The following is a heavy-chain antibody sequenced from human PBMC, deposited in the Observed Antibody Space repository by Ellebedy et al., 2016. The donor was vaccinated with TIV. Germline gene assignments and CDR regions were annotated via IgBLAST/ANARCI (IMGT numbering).Heavy chain of an antibody. D-gene: IGHD1-26*01. CDR2: IGSSITNI. CDR1: GFSFSSYS. V-gene: IGHV3-21*06. J-gene: IGHJ3*02. CDR3: ARPRGGSQIGI. Sequence: GESLKISCAASGFSFSSYSMSWVRQAPGKGLEWVSSIGSSITNIYYADSVRGRFTIYRDNTKNSLYLQMSSLRVEGTAVYYCARPRGGSQIGIWGQGTMVTVSS.